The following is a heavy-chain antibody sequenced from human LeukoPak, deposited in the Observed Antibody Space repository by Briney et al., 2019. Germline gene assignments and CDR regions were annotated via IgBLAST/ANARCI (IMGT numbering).Heavy chain of an antibody. V-gene: IGHV4-31*03. Sequence: SETLSLTCTVSGGSISNGGYYWSWIRQHPGKGLEWIGYIYDSGTTYYSPALQSRVTISVDTSDNQFSLKLRSLTAADTAVYYCARGGDRRGFDYWGQGTLVTVSS. CDR1: GGSISNGGYY. CDR2: IYDSGTT. D-gene: IGHD1-14*01. CDR3: ARGGDRRGFDY. J-gene: IGHJ4*02.